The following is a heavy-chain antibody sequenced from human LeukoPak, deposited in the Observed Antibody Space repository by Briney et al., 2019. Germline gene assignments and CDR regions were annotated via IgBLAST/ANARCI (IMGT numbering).Heavy chain of an antibody. CDR1: GGSISSGGYY. D-gene: IGHD3-22*01. J-gene: IGHJ4*02. CDR2: VHNSGNT. CDR3: ASEFYYDSSGYYSI. Sequence: TLSLTCTVSGGSISSGGYYWNWIRQHPGRGLEWIGYVHNSGNTYYSPSLESRVTISVDSSKNQVSLRLFSVTAADTGIYYCASEFYYDSSGYYSIWGQGTLVTVSS. V-gene: IGHV4-31*03.